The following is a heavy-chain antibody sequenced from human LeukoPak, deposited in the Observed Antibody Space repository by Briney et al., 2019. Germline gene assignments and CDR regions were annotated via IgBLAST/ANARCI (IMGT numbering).Heavy chain of an antibody. Sequence: QPGGSLRLSCAASGFTFSSYAMSWVRQAPGKGLEWVSAISGSGGSTYYADSVKGRFTISRDNSKNTLYLQMNSLRAEDTAVYYCAKEALPEYYDLWSGYYKAYFDYWGQGALVTVSS. CDR3: AKEALPEYYDLWSGYYKAYFDY. J-gene: IGHJ4*02. CDR2: ISGSGGST. CDR1: GFTFSSYA. D-gene: IGHD3-3*01. V-gene: IGHV3-23*01.